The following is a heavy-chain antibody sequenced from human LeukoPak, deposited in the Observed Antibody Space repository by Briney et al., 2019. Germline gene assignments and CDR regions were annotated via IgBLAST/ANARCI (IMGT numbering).Heavy chain of an antibody. V-gene: IGHV3-66*02. Sequence: PGGSLRLSWAASGLTVNDNYMTWVRQAPGKGLEWVSVIYGGGDTTYYADSVKGRFTISRDSSKNTMYLQMNSLRPEDTAVYYCTRDSGIAVAATYDYWGQGTLVTVS. CDR2: IYGGGDTT. J-gene: IGHJ4*02. CDR3: TRDSGIAVAATYDY. CDR1: GLTVNDNY. D-gene: IGHD6-19*01.